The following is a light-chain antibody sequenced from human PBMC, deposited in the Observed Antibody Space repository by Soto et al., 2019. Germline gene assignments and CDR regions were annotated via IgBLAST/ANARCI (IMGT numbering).Light chain of an antibody. CDR2: EGS. CDR3: CSYAGSRTFVV. V-gene: IGLV2-23*03. J-gene: IGLJ2*01. CDR1: SSDVGSYNL. Sequence: QSVLTQPASVSGSPGQSITISCTGTSSDVGSYNLVSWYQQHPGKAPKLMIYEGSKRPSGVSNRFSGSKSGNTASLTISGVPAEDGADYYRCSYAGSRTFVVFGGGTKLTVL.